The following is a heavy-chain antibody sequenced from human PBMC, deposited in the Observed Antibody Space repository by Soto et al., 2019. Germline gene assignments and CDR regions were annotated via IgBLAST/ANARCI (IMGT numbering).Heavy chain of an antibody. V-gene: IGHV3-21*02. CDR2: ISRAGSPI. D-gene: IGHD4-17*01. J-gene: IGHJ5*02. CDR3: AXDRHDYGDXXXXXP. CDR1: GFTFSDFG. Sequence: DVQLVESGGGLVKPGESLRLSCAASGFTFSDFGMNWVRQAPGKGLEWVSSISRAGSPIYYADSLRGRFTISRDDSKXXXXXXXXXXXXXXXXXXXCAXDRHDYGDXXXXXPWGQGTLV.